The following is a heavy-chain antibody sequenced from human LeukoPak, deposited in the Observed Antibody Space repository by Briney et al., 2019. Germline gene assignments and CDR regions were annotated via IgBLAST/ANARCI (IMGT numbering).Heavy chain of an antibody. D-gene: IGHD6-19*01. Sequence: PGGSLRLSCAASGFRFNTYWMHWVRQAPGKGLVWVSRINPDGRSTDYANSVKGRFTISRDNAKNTLYLQMNSLRVEDTATYYSAKVDGTGNSVFDYWGQGTLVPVSS. V-gene: IGHV3-74*01. CDR1: GFRFNTYW. CDR3: AKVDGTGNSVFDY. J-gene: IGHJ4*02. CDR2: INPDGRST.